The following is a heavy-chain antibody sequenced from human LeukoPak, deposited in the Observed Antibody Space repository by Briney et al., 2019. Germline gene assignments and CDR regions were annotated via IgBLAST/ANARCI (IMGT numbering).Heavy chain of an antibody. CDR3: TRAPWGAPDSSAGFDY. Sequence: GGSLRLSCTTSGFNFGDYAMSWVRQPPGRGLEWLGFIKSQPYGGTAHYAATIKGRVTISRDDSNHIVYLQMHNVTTDDTAMYFCTRAPWGAPDSSAGFDYWGQGTLVIVSS. CDR1: GFNFGDYA. D-gene: IGHD3-16*01. CDR2: IKSQPYGGTA. J-gene: IGHJ4*02. V-gene: IGHV3-49*04.